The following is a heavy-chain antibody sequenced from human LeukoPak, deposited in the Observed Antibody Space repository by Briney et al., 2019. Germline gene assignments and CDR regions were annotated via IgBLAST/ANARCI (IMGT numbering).Heavy chain of an antibody. V-gene: IGHV3-74*01. CDR3: ARGEAGRDFDY. CDR2: INSDGSST. J-gene: IGHJ4*02. D-gene: IGHD1-26*01. Sequence: GGSLRLSCAASGFTFSSYWMHWVCQAPGKGLVWVSRINSDGSSTSYADSVKGRFTISRDNAKNTLYLQMNSLRAEDTAVYYCARGEAGRDFDYWGQGTLVTVSS. CDR1: GFTFSSYW.